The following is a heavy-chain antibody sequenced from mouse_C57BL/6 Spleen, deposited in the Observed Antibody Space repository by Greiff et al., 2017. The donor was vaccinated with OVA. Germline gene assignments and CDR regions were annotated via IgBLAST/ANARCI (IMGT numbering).Heavy chain of an antibody. V-gene: IGHV5-6*01. Sequence: EVQRVESGGDLVKPGGSLKLSCAASGFTFSSYGMSWVRQTPDKRLEWVATISSGGSYTYYPDSVKGRFPIYRDNATNTLYLQMSSLKSEDTAMYYCARHETEDFDYWGQGTTLTVSS. CDR3: ARHETEDFDY. J-gene: IGHJ2*01. CDR2: ISSGGSYT. CDR1: GFTFSSYG.